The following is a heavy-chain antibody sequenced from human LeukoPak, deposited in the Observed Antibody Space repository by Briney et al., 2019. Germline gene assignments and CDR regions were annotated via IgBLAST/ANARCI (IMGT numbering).Heavy chain of an antibody. J-gene: IGHJ4*02. CDR3: AKGLGSGSYPADY. CDR2: VSYDGSNK. CDR1: GFTFSSYG. D-gene: IGHD1-26*01. Sequence: GGSLRLSCAASGFTFSSYGMHWVRQAPGKGLEWVAVVSYDGSNKYYADSVKGRFTISRDNSKNTLYLQTNSLRAEDTAVYYCAKGLGSGSYPADYWGQGTLVTVSS. V-gene: IGHV3-30*18.